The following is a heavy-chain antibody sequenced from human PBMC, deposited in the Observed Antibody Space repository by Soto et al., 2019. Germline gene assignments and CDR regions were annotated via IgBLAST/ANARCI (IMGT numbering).Heavy chain of an antibody. CDR1: GFTFGSYA. Sequence: EIQLLESGGGLVQPGGSLRLSCVASGFTFGSYAMSWVRQAPGKGLEWVSLVTYSGRNTYYAGFGTGRFTISRDNSRNTLYLQMSSLRVEDTAVYYCATPPLSTGGYSSFDSWGRGTLVTVSS. V-gene: IGHV3-23*01. CDR2: VTYSGRNT. D-gene: IGHD1-26*01. CDR3: ATPPLSTGGYSSFDS. J-gene: IGHJ4*02.